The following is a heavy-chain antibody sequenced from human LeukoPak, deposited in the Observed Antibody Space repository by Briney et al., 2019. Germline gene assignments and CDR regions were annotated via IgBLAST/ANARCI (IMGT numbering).Heavy chain of an antibody. CDR3: ARENYCTNGVCWAFDP. CDR2: IYYTGST. CDR1: GGSISSSDYY. V-gene: IGHV4-39*07. J-gene: IGHJ5*02. Sequence: SETLSLTCSISGGSISSSDYYWSWIRQPPGKGLEWLGNIYYTGSTSYNPSLKSRVTLSVDTFKNQFSLHLSSVTAADTAVYYCARENYCTNGVCWAFDPWGQGTLVTVSS. D-gene: IGHD2-8*01.